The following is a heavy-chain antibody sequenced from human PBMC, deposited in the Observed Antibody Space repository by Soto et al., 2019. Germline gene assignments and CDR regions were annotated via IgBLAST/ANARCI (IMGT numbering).Heavy chain of an antibody. J-gene: IGHJ4*02. Sequence: QVLLVQSGGEVKKPGASVKVSCKASGFNFISYGINWVRQAPGQGLEWMGWISGYDGKTVYAHSVQDRVTMTTDATTGTAYMELRGLRSADTAIYYCARGFSAGKGSPPDFWGQGTLVTVSS. CDR3: ARGFSAGKGSPPDF. V-gene: IGHV1-18*04. CDR1: GFNFISYG. CDR2: ISGYDGKT. D-gene: IGHD3-10*01.